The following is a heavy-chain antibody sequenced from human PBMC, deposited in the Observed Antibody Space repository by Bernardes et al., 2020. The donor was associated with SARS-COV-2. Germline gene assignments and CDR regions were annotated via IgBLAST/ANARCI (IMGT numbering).Heavy chain of an antibody. Sequence: GGSLRLSCAASGFTFSSYAMHWVRQAPGKGLEWVAVISYDGSNKYYADSVKGRFTISRDNSKNSLYLQMNSLRAEDTAVYYCARVRASSGYYGGFGYWGQGTLVTVSS. J-gene: IGHJ4*02. CDR3: ARVRASSGYYGGFGY. CDR2: ISYDGSNK. V-gene: IGHV3-30-3*01. CDR1: GFTFSSYA. D-gene: IGHD3-22*01.